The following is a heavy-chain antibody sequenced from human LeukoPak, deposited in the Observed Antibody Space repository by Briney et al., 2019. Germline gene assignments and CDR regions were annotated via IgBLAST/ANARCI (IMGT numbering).Heavy chain of an antibody. CDR1: VYTFTGYD. J-gene: IGHJ4*02. Sequence: ASVKVSCKASVYTFTGYDIHWVRHATGQGLEWMGWMNPDSGNAGSARKFQGRVTFTRDTSISIAFMELSSLRSDDTAVYFCSRGRSGTYLLAELDYWGQGALVTVSS. V-gene: IGHV1-8*01. D-gene: IGHD1-26*01. CDR3: SRGRSGTYLLAELDY. CDR2: MNPDSGNA.